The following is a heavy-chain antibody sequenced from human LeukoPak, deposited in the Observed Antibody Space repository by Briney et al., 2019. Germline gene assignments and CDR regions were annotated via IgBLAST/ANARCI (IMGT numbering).Heavy chain of an antibody. Sequence: GGSLRLSCAASGFTFSSYAMSWVRQAPGKGLEWVANIKQDGSEKYYVDSVKGRFTISRDNAKNSLYLQMNSLRAEDTAVYYCCRWVYGSRPIDYWGQGTLVTVSS. J-gene: IGHJ4*02. D-gene: IGHD3-10*01. CDR3: CRWVYGSRPIDY. CDR1: GFTFSSYA. CDR2: IKQDGSEK. V-gene: IGHV3-7*01.